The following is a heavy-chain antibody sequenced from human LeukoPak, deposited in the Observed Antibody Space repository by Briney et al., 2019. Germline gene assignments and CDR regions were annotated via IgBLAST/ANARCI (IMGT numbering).Heavy chain of an antibody. J-gene: IGHJ4*02. V-gene: IGHV4-34*01. D-gene: IGHD3-22*01. CDR1: GGSFSGYY. CDR2: INHSGST. Sequence: PSETLSLTCAVYGGSFSGYYWSWIRQPPGKGLEWIGEINHSGSTNYNPSLKSRVTISVDTSKNQFSLKLSSVTAADTAVYYCARVVVITTGSYYFDYWGQGTLVTVSS. CDR3: ARVVVITTGSYYFDY.